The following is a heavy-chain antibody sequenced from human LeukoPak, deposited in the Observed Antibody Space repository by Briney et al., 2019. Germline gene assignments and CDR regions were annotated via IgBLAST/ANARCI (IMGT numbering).Heavy chain of an antibody. CDR3: ARRFYYAMDV. CDR1: GYSFTGYF. D-gene: IGHD3-16*01. J-gene: IGHJ6*04. V-gene: IGHV1-2*02. CDR2: INPNSGDT. Sequence: ASVKVSCKASGYSFTGYFMQWVRQAPGQGLEWMGWINPNSGDTNYAQKFQGRVTITRDTSISTAYMELSRLRSDDAAVYYCARRFYYAMDVWGEGTTVTVSS.